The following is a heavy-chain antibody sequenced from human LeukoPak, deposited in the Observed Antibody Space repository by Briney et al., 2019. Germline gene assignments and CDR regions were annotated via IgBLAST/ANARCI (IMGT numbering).Heavy chain of an antibody. D-gene: IGHD3-22*01. CDR3: ARGQYYYDSSGYYYRNP. V-gene: IGHV1-8*01. CDR2: MNPNSGNT. CDR1: GYTFTSYV. J-gene: IGHJ5*02. Sequence: ASVKVSCKASGYTFTSYVINWVRQATGQGLEWMGWMNPNSGNTGYAQKFQGRVTMTRNTSISTAYMELSSLRSEDTAVYYCARGQYYYDSSGYYYRNPWGQGTLVTVSS.